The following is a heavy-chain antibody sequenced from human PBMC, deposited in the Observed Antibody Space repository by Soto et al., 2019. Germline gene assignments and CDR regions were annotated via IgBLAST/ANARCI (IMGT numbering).Heavy chain of an antibody. CDR3: SRERGDWNDEVYYYYGMDV. V-gene: IGHV4-4*07. CDR1: CGSISSYN. Sequence: SETLSLTCTVSCGSISSYNWSWIRQPAGEELEWIGRIYTSGSTNYNPSLKSRVTMSVDTSKNQFSLKLSSVTAADTAVYYWSRERGDWNDEVYYYYGMDVWGKGTRGTVSA. J-gene: IGHJ6*04. CDR2: IYTSGST. D-gene: IGHD1-1*01.